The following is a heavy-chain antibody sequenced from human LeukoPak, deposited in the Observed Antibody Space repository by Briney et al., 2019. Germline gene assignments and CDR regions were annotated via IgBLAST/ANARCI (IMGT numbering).Heavy chain of an antibody. Sequence: ASVKVSCKASGYTFTGYYIHWVRQAPGQGLEWMGWINPNSGGTNYAQKFQDRVTMTRDTSISTAYMELSRLRSDDTAVYYCARVDRPWKPTVFVKYYYYYMDVWGKGTTVTVSS. CDR2: INPNSGGT. CDR1: GYTFTGYY. V-gene: IGHV1-2*02. J-gene: IGHJ6*03. CDR3: ARVDRPWKPTVFVKYYYYYMDV. D-gene: IGHD3-10*02.